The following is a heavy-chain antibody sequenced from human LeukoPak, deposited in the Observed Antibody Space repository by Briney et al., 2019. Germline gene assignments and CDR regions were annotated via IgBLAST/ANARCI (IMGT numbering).Heavy chain of an antibody. CDR3: AKDSGIKAGVAFDI. Sequence: PGRSLRLSCAASGFTFSSYGMHWVRQAPGKGLEWVAVISYDGSNKYYADSVKGRFTISRDNSKNTLYLQMNSLRAEDTAVYYCAKDSGIKAGVAFDIWGQGTMVTVSS. J-gene: IGHJ3*02. CDR2: ISYDGSNK. CDR1: GFTFSSYG. V-gene: IGHV3-30*18. D-gene: IGHD2-15*01.